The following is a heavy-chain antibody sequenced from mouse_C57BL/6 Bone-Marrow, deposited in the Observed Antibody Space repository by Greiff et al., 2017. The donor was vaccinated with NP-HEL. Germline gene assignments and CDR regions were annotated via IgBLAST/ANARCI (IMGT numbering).Heavy chain of an antibody. J-gene: IGHJ2*01. Sequence: EVHLVESGAELVRPGASVKLSCTASGFNIKDDYMHWVKQRPEQGLEWIGWIDPENGDTEYASKFQGKATITADTSSNTAYLQLSSLTSEDTAVYYCTPAAYYFDYWGQGTTLTVSS. CDR1: GFNIKDDY. V-gene: IGHV14-4*01. CDR2: IDPENGDT. CDR3: TPAAYYFDY.